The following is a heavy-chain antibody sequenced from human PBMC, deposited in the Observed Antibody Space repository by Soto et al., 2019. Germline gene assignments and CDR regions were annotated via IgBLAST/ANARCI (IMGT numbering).Heavy chain of an antibody. CDR2: INPNSGGT. J-gene: IGHJ3*02. V-gene: IGHV1-2*04. CDR1: GYTFTGYY. D-gene: IGHD6-13*01. CDR3: ARASSSWAEAFAI. Sequence: ASVKVSCKASGYTFTGYYMHWVRQAPGQGLEWMGWINPNSGGTNYAQKFQGWVTMTRDTSISTAYMELSRLRSDDTAVYYCARASSSWAEAFAIWGQGTLVTVSS.